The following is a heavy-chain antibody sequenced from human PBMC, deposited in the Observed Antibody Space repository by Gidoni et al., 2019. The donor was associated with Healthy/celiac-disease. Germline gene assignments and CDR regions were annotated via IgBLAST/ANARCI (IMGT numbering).Heavy chain of an antibody. V-gene: IGHV4-34*01. CDR1: GGSFSGYY. D-gene: IGHD3-22*01. CDR2: INHSGST. Sequence: QVQLQQWGAGLLKPSETLSLTCAVYGGSFSGYYWSWIRQPPGKGLEWIGEINHSGSTNYNPSLKSRVTISVDTSKNQFSLKLSSVTAADTAVYYCARPDSSGYYLPQRRHFDYWGQGTLVTVSS. J-gene: IGHJ4*02. CDR3: ARPDSSGYYLPQRRHFDY.